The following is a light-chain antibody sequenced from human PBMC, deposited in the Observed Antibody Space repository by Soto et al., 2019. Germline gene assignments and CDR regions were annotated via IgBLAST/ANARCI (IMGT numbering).Light chain of an antibody. V-gene: IGLV2-14*01. Sequence: QSALTQPASVSGSPGQSITISCTGTSSDVGGYNYVSWYQQHPGKAPQLMIYEVNNRPSGVSNRFYGSKSGNTASLTISGLQAEDEADYYCSSFTTSSTRIFGGGTKLTVL. J-gene: IGLJ2*01. CDR2: EVN. CDR1: SSDVGGYNY. CDR3: SSFTTSSTRI.